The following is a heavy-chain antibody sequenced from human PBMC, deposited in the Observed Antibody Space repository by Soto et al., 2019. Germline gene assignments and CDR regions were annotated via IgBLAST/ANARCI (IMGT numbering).Heavy chain of an antibody. J-gene: IGHJ5*02. Sequence: GGSLRLSCAASGFTFSNAWMSWVRQAPGKGLEWVGRIKSKTDGGTTDYAAPVKGRFTISRDDSKNTLYLQMNSLKTEDTAVYYCTTIQRHYDILTGYFPWGQGTLVTVSS. CDR1: GFTFSNAW. CDR3: TTIQRHYDILTGYFP. V-gene: IGHV3-15*01. D-gene: IGHD3-9*01. CDR2: IKSKTDGGTT.